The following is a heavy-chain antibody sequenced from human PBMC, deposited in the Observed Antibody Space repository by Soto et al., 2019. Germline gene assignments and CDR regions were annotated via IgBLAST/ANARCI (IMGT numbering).Heavy chain of an antibody. D-gene: IGHD3-3*01. J-gene: IGHJ3*02. CDR3: AREYDCRSGQREDAGDI. Sequence: YLRLSCVASGFTFSRYGMHWVRQAPGKGLEWVAVIWFDGTNKDYADSVKGRFTISRDNSKNTLYLQVNSLRAEDTAVYYCAREYDCRSGQREDAGDIWGKCTMVTVS. CDR2: IWFDGTNK. CDR1: GFTFSRYG. V-gene: IGHV3-33*01.